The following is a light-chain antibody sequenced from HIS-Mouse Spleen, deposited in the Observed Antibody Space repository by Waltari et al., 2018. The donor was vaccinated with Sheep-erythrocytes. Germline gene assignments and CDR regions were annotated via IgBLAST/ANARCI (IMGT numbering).Light chain of an antibody. J-gene: IGLJ3*02. Sequence: QSVLTQPPSASGTPGQRVTISCSGSSSNIGSNTANWYQQLPGTAPKLLIYSKNQRPSGVPDRFSGSKSGTSASLAISGLQSEDEADYYCAAWDDSLNGPVFGGGTKLTVL. CDR2: SKN. CDR1: SSNIGSNT. CDR3: AAWDDSLNGPV. V-gene: IGLV1-44*01.